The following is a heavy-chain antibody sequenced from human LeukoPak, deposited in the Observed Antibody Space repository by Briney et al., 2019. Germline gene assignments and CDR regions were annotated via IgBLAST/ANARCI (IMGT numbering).Heavy chain of an antibody. Sequence: SETLSLTCTVSGGSISSYYWSWIGQPPGKGLEWIGYIYYSGSTNYNPSLKSRVTISVDTSKNQFSLKLSSVTAADTAVHYCASGGFGELFPSHHDAFDIWGQGTMVTVSS. CDR3: ASGGFGELFPSHHDAFDI. D-gene: IGHD3-10*01. CDR1: GGSISSYY. J-gene: IGHJ3*02. CDR2: IYYSGST. V-gene: IGHV4-59*01.